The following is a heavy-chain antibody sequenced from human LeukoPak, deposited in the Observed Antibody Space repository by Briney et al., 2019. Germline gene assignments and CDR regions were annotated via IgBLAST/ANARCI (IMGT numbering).Heavy chain of an antibody. D-gene: IGHD3-22*01. V-gene: IGHV3-43*01. CDR1: GFTFDDYT. CDR2: ISWDGGST. J-gene: IGHJ4*02. Sequence: GGSLRLSCAASGFTFDDYTMHWVRQAPGKGLEWVSLISWDGGSTYYADSVTGRFTISRGNSKNSLYLQMNSLRTEDTALYYCALISTYYYDSSGSRGGTDYWGQGTLVTVSS. CDR3: ALISTYYYDSSGSRGGTDY.